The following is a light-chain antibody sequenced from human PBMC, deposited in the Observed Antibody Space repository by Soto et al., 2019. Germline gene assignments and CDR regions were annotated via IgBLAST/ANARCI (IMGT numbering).Light chain of an antibody. J-gene: IGLJ2*01. V-gene: IGLV2-8*01. Sequence: QSALTQPPSASGSPGQSVTSSCTGTSSDVGGYNYVSWYQQHPGKAPKLMIYEVSKRPSGVPDRFSGSKSGNTASLTVSGLQAEDEADYYCSSYAGSNNFRVFGGGTKLTVL. CDR1: SSDVGGYNY. CDR2: EVS. CDR3: SSYAGSNNFRV.